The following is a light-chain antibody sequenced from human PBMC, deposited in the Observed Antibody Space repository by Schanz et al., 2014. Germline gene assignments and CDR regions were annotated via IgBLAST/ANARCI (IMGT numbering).Light chain of an antibody. CDR2: EVS. Sequence: QSALTQPASVSGSPGQSITISCTGTSSDVGSYNLVSWYQQYPGKAPKLIIYEVSERPSGVPNRFSGSKSGNTASLTISGLQAEDEADYHCCSYAGSYTWVFGGGTKLTVL. CDR1: SSDVGSYNL. CDR3: CSYAGSYTWV. J-gene: IGLJ3*02. V-gene: IGLV2-23*02.